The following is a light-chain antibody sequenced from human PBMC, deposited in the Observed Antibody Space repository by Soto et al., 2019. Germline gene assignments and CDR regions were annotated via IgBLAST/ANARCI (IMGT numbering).Light chain of an antibody. CDR3: QQYGSSPYT. CDR2: GAS. V-gene: IGKV3-20*01. Sequence: EIVLTQSPGTLSLSPGERATLSCRASQSVSSSYLAWYQQKPGQAPRLFIYGASSRATGIPDRISGSGSGTDFTLTISRLEPEDFAVYYCQQYGSSPYTFGQGTKVYIK. J-gene: IGKJ2*01. CDR1: QSVSSSY.